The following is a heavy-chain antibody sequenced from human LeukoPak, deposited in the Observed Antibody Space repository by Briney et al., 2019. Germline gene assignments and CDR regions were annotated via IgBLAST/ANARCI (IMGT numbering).Heavy chain of an antibody. CDR3: ARDTVASLDY. CDR1: GDTFSSHA. V-gene: IGHV1-69*13. D-gene: IGHD4-23*01. CDR2: IIPMFGTT. Sequence: SVKVSCKASGDTFSSHAISWVRQTPGQGLEWMGGIIPMFGTTNYAQKFQGRVTITADESTSTAYMELSSLRSEDTDVYYCARDTVASLDYWGQGTLLTVSS. J-gene: IGHJ4*02.